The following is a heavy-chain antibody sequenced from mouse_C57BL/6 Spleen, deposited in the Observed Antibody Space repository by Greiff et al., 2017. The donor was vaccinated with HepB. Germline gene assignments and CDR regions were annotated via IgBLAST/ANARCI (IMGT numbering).Heavy chain of an antibody. D-gene: IGHD1-1*01. CDR2: IHPNSGST. J-gene: IGHJ3*01. V-gene: IGHV1-64*01. CDR1: GYTFTSYW. CDR3: ARPSTVVAKGFAY. Sequence: QVQLQQPGAELVKPGASVKLSCKASGYTFTSYWMHWVKQRPGQGLEWIGMIHPNSGSTNYNEKFKSKATLTVDKSSSTAYMQLSSLTSEDSAVYYSARPSTVVAKGFAYWGQGTLVTVSA.